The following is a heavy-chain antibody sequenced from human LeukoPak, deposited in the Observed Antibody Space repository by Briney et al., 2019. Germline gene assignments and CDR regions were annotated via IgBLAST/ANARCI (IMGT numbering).Heavy chain of an antibody. CDR3: ARHVGATTTPYYYYYMDV. Sequence: GESLKISCKGSGYNFTIHWIGWVRQMPGKGLEWTGIIYPGGSDTRYSPSLQGQVTISADKSISTAYLQWSSLKASDTAMYYCARHVGATTTPYYYYYMDVWGKGTTVTVSS. CDR1: GYNFTIHW. J-gene: IGHJ6*03. D-gene: IGHD1-26*01. CDR2: IYPGGSDT. V-gene: IGHV5-51*01.